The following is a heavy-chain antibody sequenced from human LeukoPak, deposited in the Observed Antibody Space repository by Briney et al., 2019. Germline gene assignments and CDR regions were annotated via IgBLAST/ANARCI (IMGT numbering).Heavy chain of an antibody. CDR1: GFSFDDYA. J-gene: IGHJ3*02. CDR3: VREGWELGRAFDI. V-gene: IGHV3-20*04. Sequence: GGSLRLSCAASGFSFDDYAMSWVRQAPGKGLEWVSGINWNGDSTGYVDTLKGRFTISRDNAKSSLYLQMNSLTAEDTAFYYCVREGWELGRAFDIWGQGTLVTVSS. D-gene: IGHD1-26*01. CDR2: INWNGDST.